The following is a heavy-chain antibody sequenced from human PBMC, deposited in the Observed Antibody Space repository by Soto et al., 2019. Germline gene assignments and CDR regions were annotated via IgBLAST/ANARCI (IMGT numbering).Heavy chain of an antibody. J-gene: IGHJ4*02. CDR1: GGSISSGGYY. D-gene: IGHD2-15*01. V-gene: IGHV4-31*03. CDR3: AREGDCSGGSCYSFDY. Sequence: QVQLQESGPGLVKPSQTLSLTCTVSGGSISSGGYYWSWIRQHPGKGLEWIGYIYYSGSTYYNPSLKRRVTISVDTSKNQFSLKLSSVTAADTAVYYCAREGDCSGGSCYSFDYWGQGTLVTVSS. CDR2: IYYSGST.